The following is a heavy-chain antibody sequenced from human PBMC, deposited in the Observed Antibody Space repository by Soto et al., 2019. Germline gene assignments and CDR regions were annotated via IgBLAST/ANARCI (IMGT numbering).Heavy chain of an antibody. Sequence: QVQLVQSGAEEKKPGASVKVSCKASGYTFTSYAMHWVRQAPGQRLEWMGWINAGNGNTKYSQKFQGRVTITRDTSANTAYMELSSLRSEVTAGYYYARALVAATHPDYWGQGTLVTVSS. V-gene: IGHV1-3*05. CDR1: GYTFTSYA. CDR3: ARALVAATHPDY. J-gene: IGHJ4*02. CDR2: INAGNGNT. D-gene: IGHD3-10*01.